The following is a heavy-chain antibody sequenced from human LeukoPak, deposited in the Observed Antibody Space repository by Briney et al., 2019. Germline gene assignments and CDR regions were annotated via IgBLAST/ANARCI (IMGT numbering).Heavy chain of an antibody. CDR3: ARATEQWLT. D-gene: IGHD6-19*01. CDR2: INPNRGGT. Sequence: GASVSVSCKASGYTFTGYYMHWVRQAPGQGLEGMGWINPNRGGTNYAQKFQGRVTMTRDTSISTAYMELSRLRSDDTAVYYCARATEQWLTWGQGTLVTVSS. J-gene: IGHJ4*02. CDR1: GYTFTGYY. V-gene: IGHV1-2*02.